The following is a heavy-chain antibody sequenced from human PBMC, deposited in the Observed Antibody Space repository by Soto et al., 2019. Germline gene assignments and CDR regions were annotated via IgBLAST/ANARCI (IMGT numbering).Heavy chain of an antibody. CDR1: GFTFSDSW. CDR2: IRPDGSGK. D-gene: IGHD3-3*01. Sequence: EVQLLESGGGLVQPGGSLRLSCVASGFTFSDSWMNWVRQAPGKGLEWVASIRPDGSGKYYVDSVKGRFTLSRDNGQTSLLLQMNTLRAEDTAVYYCARGVRGEARFFYWGQGTLVTVSS. J-gene: IGHJ4*02. CDR3: ARGVRGEARFFY. V-gene: IGHV3-7*03.